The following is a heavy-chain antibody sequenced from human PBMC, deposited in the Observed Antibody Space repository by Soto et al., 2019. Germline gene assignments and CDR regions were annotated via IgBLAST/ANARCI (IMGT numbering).Heavy chain of an antibody. CDR2: ISYDGSNK. D-gene: IGHD2-15*01. Sequence: QVQLVESGGGVVQPGRSLRLSCAASGFTFSSYGMHWVRQAPGKGLEWVAVISYDGSNKYYADSVKGRFTISRDNSKNTLYLQMNSLRAEDTAVYYCAKEGCSGGSCYINWFDPWGQGTRVTVSS. CDR3: AKEGCSGGSCYINWFDP. J-gene: IGHJ5*02. V-gene: IGHV3-30*18. CDR1: GFTFSSYG.